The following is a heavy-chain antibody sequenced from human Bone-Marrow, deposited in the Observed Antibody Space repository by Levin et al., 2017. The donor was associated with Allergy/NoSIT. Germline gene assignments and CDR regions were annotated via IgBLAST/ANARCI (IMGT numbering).Heavy chain of an antibody. V-gene: IGHV1-69*06. J-gene: IGHJ6*02. CDR2: IIPVFGTP. CDR3: VRGSMASSYYNLDV. CDR1: GVSVVSNS. Sequence: VASVKVSCKASGVSVVSNSITWVRQAPGQGLEWMAGIIPVFGTPDYAQKFQGRVTITADKLTNSAYMELTSLTSDDTAVYYCVRGSMASSYYNLDVWGPGTTVTVSS. D-gene: IGHD2/OR15-2a*01.